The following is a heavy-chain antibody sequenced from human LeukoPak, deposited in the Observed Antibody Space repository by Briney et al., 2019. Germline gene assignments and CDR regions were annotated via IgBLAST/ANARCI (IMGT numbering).Heavy chain of an antibody. V-gene: IGHV1-46*01. J-gene: IGHJ4*02. CDR2: ISPSGSST. Sequence: ASVKVSCKASGYTFTSYYMHCVRQAPGQGLEWVGIISPSGSSTSYAQKFQGRVTMTSDTSTSTVYMELRSLSSDDTAVSYCARDKAVAGIKGGYWGTGTMVTVSS. CDR3: ARDKAVAGIKGGY. D-gene: IGHD6-19*01. CDR1: GYTFTSYY.